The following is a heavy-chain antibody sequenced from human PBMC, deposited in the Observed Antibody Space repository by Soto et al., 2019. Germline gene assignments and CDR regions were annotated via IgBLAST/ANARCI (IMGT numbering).Heavy chain of an antibody. CDR2: FDPEDGET. J-gene: IGHJ4*02. CDR3: ATAPLSDFWSVYYRCDY. V-gene: IGHV1-24*01. CDR1: GYTLTELS. D-gene: IGHD3-3*01. Sequence: GASVKVSCKVSGYTLTELSMHWVRQAPGKGLEWMGGFDPEDGETIYAQKFQGRVTMTEDTSTDTAYMEMSSLRSEDTAVYYCATAPLSDFWSVYYRCDYWGQGTLVTVSS.